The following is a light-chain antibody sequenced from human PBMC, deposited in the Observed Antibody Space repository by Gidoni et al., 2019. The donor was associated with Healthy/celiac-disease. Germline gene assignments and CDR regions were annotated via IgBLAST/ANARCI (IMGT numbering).Light chain of an antibody. CDR1: QSVSSN. J-gene: IGKJ1*01. V-gene: IGKV3-15*01. Sequence: EIVMTQSPATLSVSPGERATLSCRASQSVSSNLDWYHQKPGQAPRLLIYGASTRATGIPARFSGSWSGTEFTLTISSLQSEDFAVYYCQQYNNWPWTFGQGTKVEIK. CDR2: GAS. CDR3: QQYNNWPWT.